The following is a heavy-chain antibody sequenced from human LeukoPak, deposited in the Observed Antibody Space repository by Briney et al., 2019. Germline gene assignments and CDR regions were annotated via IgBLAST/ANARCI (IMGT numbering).Heavy chain of an antibody. V-gene: IGHV1-2*02. Sequence: ASVKVSCKASGYTFTGYYMHWVRQAPGQGLEWMEWINPNSGGTNYAQKFQGRVIMTRDTFISTAYMELSRLRSDDTAVYYCARVGSGWYILYYFDHWGQGTLVTVSS. CDR2: INPNSGGT. CDR1: GYTFTGYY. CDR3: ARVGSGWYILYYFDH. D-gene: IGHD6-19*01. J-gene: IGHJ4*02.